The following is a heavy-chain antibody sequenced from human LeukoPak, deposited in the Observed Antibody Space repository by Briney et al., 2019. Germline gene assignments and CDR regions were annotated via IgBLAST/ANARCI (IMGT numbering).Heavy chain of an antibody. CDR3: ARELISPLDYYGMDV. J-gene: IGHJ6*04. Sequence: GGSLRLSCAASGFTFRSYWMHWVRQAPGKGLVWVSRINSDGSSTSYAHSVKGRFTIFRDNAKNTLYLQMNSLRAEDTAVYYCARELISPLDYYGMDVWGKGNTVTVSS. V-gene: IGHV3-74*01. CDR2: INSDGSST. CDR1: GFTFRSYW. D-gene: IGHD3-16*01.